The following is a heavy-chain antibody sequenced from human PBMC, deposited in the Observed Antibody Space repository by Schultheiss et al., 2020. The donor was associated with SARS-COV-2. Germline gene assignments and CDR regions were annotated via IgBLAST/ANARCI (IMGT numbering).Heavy chain of an antibody. D-gene: IGHD4-23*01. V-gene: IGHV5-51*01. J-gene: IGHJ4*02. CDR2: IYPGDSDT. CDR1: GYSFTSYW. CDR3: ARRIGNSKIDY. Sequence: GSLRLSCKGSGYSFTSYWIGWVRQMPGKGLEWMGIIYPGDSDTRYSPSFQGQVTISADKSISTAYLQWSSLKASDTAMYYCARRIGNSKIDYWGQGTLVTVSS.